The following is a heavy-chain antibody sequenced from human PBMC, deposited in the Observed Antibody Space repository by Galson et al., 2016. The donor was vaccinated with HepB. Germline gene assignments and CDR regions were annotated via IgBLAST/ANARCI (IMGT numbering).Heavy chain of an antibody. V-gene: IGHV3-7*01. CDR1: GFTFSSYW. CDR3: ARVGWSSVTGYTNCDY. J-gene: IGHJ4*02. Sequence: SLRLSCAASGFTFSSYWMSWVRQAPGKGLEWVATIREDGGENYYVVSVRGRFSTSRDNAQNSLSLQMNSLRAEDTAVYYCARVGWSSVTGYTNCDYWGQGRLVTVSS. CDR2: IREDGGEN. D-gene: IGHD3-9*01.